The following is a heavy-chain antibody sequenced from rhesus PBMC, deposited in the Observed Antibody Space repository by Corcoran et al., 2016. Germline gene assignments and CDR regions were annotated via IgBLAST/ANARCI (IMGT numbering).Heavy chain of an antibody. CDR1: GYSISSRYH. CDR3: ARRYSSSWT. D-gene: IGHD3-3*01. CDR2: ITGNTGST. V-gene: IGHV4-99*01. J-gene: IGHJ4*01. Sequence: QVQLQESGPGLVKPSETLSLTCVVSGYSISSRYHWSWIRQPPGKGLEYIGFITGNTGSTYHNHSLKSRVTISKDTSQNQFSLKLTSGTAADTAVYFCARRYSSSWTWGQGVLVSVSS.